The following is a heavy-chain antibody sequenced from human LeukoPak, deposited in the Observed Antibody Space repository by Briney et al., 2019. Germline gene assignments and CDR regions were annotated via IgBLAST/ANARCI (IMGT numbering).Heavy chain of an antibody. CDR1: GGSISSGGYY. J-gene: IGHJ4*02. CDR3: ARVNSTGSYPYYFDY. D-gene: IGHD1-26*01. V-gene: IGHV4-30-2*01. Sequence: SETLSLTCTVSGGSISSGGYYWSWIRQPPGKGLEWIGYIYHSGSTYYNPSLKSRVTISVDRSKNQFSLKLSSVTAADTAVYYCARVNSTGSYPYYFDYWGQGTLVTVSS. CDR2: IYHSGST.